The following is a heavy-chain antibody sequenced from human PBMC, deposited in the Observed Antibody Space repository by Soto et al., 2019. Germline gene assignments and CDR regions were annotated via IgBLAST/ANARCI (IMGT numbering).Heavy chain of an antibody. D-gene: IGHD2-2*03. Sequence: PSETLSLTCTASGGSMSSYYWNWIRQPPGKGLESIGYIYASGNTNYNPSFKSRVAISIDTSKRQISLNLTSVTAADTAVYYCARLNGYCVSTNCHAYYGMDVWGQGTTVTGSS. CDR2: IYASGNT. J-gene: IGHJ6*02. CDR1: GGSMSSYY. V-gene: IGHV4-59*01. CDR3: ARLNGYCVSTNCHAYYGMDV.